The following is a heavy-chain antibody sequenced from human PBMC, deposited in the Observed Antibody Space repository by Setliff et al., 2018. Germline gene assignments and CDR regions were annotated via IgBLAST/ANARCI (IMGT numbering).Heavy chain of an antibody. CDR3: ARASYYYDSSGYYGAGAFDI. CDR2: IYYSGST. Sequence: SETLSLTCTVSGGSISSYYWSWIRQPPGKGLEWIGYIYYSGSTNHNPSLKSRVTISVDTSKNQFSLKLSSVTAADTAVYYCARASYYYDSSGYYGAGAFDIWGQGTMVTVSS. D-gene: IGHD3-22*01. V-gene: IGHV4-59*01. CDR1: GGSISSYY. J-gene: IGHJ3*02.